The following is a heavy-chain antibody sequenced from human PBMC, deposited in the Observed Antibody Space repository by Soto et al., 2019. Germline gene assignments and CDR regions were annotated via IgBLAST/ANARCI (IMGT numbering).Heavy chain of an antibody. D-gene: IGHD4-17*01. Sequence: ASVKVACKASGYTFTSDYRHWVRQAPGKGLEWMGIINPSGGSNEYYADSVKGRFTISRDNSKNTLFLQMNSLRAEDTAVYYCVRENYGEYYFDYWGQGALVTVSS. CDR2: INPSGGSNE. CDR1: GYTFTSDY. V-gene: IGHV1-46*04. CDR3: VRENYGEYYFDY. J-gene: IGHJ4*02.